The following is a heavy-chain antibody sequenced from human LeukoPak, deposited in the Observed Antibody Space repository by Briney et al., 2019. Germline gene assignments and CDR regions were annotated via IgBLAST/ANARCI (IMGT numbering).Heavy chain of an antibody. D-gene: IGHD2-15*01. CDR3: AKDRGYCSGGSCSHFDY. J-gene: IGHJ4*02. CDR2: ICWNSGSI. Sequence: PGRSLRLSCAASGFTLEDYAVHCVRQAPGEGGEWVSGICWNSGSIGYADSVKGRFTISRDNAKNSLYLQMNSLRAEDTALYYCAKDRGYCSGGSCSHFDYWGQGTLVTVSS. V-gene: IGHV3-9*01. CDR1: GFTLEDYA.